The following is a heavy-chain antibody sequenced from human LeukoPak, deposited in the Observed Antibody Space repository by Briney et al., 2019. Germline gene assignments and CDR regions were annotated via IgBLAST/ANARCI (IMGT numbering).Heavy chain of an antibody. CDR3: ARVEPRGIAVAGPAFDY. Sequence: DSVKVSCKASGYTFTGYYMHWVRPAPGQGREWMGWINPNSGGTNYGQKFQGRVNMTRDTSISTAYMELSRLRSDDTALYYCARVEPRGIAVAGPAFDYWGQGTLVTVSS. D-gene: IGHD6-19*01. CDR1: GYTFTGYY. J-gene: IGHJ4*02. V-gene: IGHV1-2*02. CDR2: INPNSGGT.